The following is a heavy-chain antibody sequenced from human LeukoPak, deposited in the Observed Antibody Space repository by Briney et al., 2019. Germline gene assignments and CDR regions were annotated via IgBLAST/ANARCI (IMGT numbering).Heavy chain of an antibody. J-gene: IGHJ4*02. CDR2: IYYSGST. Sequence: SETLSLTCTVSGGSVSSGSYYWSWIRQPPGKGLEWIGYIYYSGSTNYNPSLKSRVTISVDTSKNQFSLKLSSVTAADTAVYYCARATTYYDFWSGYSTQYYFDYWGQGTLVTVSS. CDR3: ARATTYYDFWSGYSTQYYFDY. D-gene: IGHD3-3*01. V-gene: IGHV4-61*01. CDR1: GGSVSSGSYY.